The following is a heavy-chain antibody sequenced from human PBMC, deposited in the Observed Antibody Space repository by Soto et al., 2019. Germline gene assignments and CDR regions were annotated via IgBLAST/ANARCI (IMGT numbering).Heavy chain of an antibody. CDR1: GGSFSGYY. D-gene: IGHD5-18*01. CDR2: INHSGST. CDR3: EGEDGYSYEY. Sequence: PXETLSLTCAVYGGSFSGYYWSWIRQPPGKGLEWIGEINHSGSTNYNPSLKSRVTISVDTSKNQFSLKLSSVTAADTAVYYCEGEDGYSYEYWGQGTLVTVS. V-gene: IGHV4-34*01. J-gene: IGHJ4*02.